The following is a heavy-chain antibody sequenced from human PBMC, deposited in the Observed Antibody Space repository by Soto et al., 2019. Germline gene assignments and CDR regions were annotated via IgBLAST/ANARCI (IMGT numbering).Heavy chain of an antibody. Sequence: SETLSLTCTVSGGSIISCSYYWGWIRQPPGKGLEWIGSIYYSGSTYYNPSLRSRVTISVDTSKKQFSLKLISVTAADTAVYYCAYGDSWFDPWGQGTLVTVSS. CDR2: IYYSGST. CDR3: AYGDSWFDP. CDR1: GGSIISCSYY. J-gene: IGHJ5*02. V-gene: IGHV4-39*01. D-gene: IGHD4-17*01.